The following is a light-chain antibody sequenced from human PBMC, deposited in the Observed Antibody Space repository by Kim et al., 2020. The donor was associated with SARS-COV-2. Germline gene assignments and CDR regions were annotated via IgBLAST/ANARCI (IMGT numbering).Light chain of an antibody. CDR1: NIGSKS. J-gene: IGLJ3*02. Sequence: SYELTQPLSVSVAPGKTARITCGGNNIGSKSVHGYQQKPGQAPVLVINYDSDRPSGIPERFSGPTSGNTATLTISRVEPRDEADYYCQVGESSSDHRVFG. V-gene: IGLV3-21*01. CDR3: QVGESSSDHRV. CDR2: YDS.